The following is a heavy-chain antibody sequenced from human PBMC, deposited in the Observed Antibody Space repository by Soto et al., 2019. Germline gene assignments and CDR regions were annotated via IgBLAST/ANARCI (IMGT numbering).Heavy chain of an antibody. J-gene: IGHJ4*02. CDR1: GGSSSSSSRY. V-gene: IGHV4-39*01. CDR2: IYYTGST. Sequence: QLQLQESGPGLVKLSETLSLTCSVSGGSSSSSSRYWGWIRQPPGKGLEWIGSIYYTGSTYYNPSLKSRVTMSVDTSKNQFSLKLSPVSAADTAVYYCARIFDYWGQGTLVTVST. CDR3: ARIFDY.